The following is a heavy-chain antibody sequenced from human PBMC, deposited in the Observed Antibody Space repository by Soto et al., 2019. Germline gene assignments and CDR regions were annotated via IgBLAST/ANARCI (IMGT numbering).Heavy chain of an antibody. J-gene: IGHJ6*03. Sequence: GGSLRLSCAASGFTFSSYAMSWVRQAPGKGLEWVSAISGSGGSTYYADTVKGRFTISRDNSKNTLYLQMNSLRAEDTAVYYFAKGAGVVISYYYYYMDVWGKGTTVTVSS. CDR3: AKGAGVVISYYYYYMDV. D-gene: IGHD3-3*01. V-gene: IGHV3-23*01. CDR2: ISGSGGST. CDR1: GFTFSSYA.